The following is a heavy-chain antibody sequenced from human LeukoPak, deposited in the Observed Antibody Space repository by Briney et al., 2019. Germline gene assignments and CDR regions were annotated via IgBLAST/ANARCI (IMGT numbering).Heavy chain of an antibody. Sequence: PGGSLRLSCAASGFTSSKYWMLWVRQAQGKGLESVSRINTDGTVTTYADSVKGRFTVSRDNADNTMFLQMNSVRDEDTAVYYCATKQWLAPPPDSWGQGTPVTVSS. CDR1: GFTSSKYW. CDR3: ATKQWLAPPPDS. CDR2: INTDGTVT. V-gene: IGHV3-74*01. J-gene: IGHJ4*02. D-gene: IGHD6-19*01.